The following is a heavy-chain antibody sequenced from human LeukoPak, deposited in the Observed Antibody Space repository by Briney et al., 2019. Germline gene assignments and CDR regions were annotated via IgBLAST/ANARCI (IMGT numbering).Heavy chain of an antibody. Sequence: GGSLRLSCAASGFTFSQYWMSWVRQAPGKGLEWVATIKQDGSEKYYVDSVKGRFTISRDNSKNTLYLQMDSLRAEDTAVYYCARDLAAAGTAAGFDPWGQGTLVTVSS. D-gene: IGHD6-13*01. V-gene: IGHV3-7*01. J-gene: IGHJ5*02. CDR3: ARDLAAAGTAAGFDP. CDR1: GFTFSQYW. CDR2: IKQDGSEK.